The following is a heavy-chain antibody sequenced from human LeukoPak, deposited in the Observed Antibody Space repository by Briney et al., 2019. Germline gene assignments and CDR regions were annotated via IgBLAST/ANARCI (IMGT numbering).Heavy chain of an antibody. CDR1: GYTFTSYD. Sequence: ASVKVSCKASGYTFTSYDINWVRQATGQGLEWMGWMNPNSGNTGYAQKFQGRVTMTRNTSISTAYMELSSLGSEDTAVYYCARGLGCSGGSCYYFDYWGQGTLVTVSS. CDR2: MNPNSGNT. J-gene: IGHJ4*02. V-gene: IGHV1-8*01. D-gene: IGHD2-15*01. CDR3: ARGLGCSGGSCYYFDY.